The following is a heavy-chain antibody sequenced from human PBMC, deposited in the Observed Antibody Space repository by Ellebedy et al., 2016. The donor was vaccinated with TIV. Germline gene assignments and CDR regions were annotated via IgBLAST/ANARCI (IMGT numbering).Heavy chain of an antibody. Sequence: ASVKVSCXASGYTFTYYYIHWVRQAPGQGLEWMGIINPKDGSTSYAQKFQGRVTMTRDTSTSTVYMELSSLRSEDTAVYYCARRIRGSVAFDYWGQGTLVTVSS. CDR1: GYTFTYYY. CDR2: INPKDGST. D-gene: IGHD2-15*01. V-gene: IGHV1-46*01. CDR3: ARRIRGSVAFDY. J-gene: IGHJ4*02.